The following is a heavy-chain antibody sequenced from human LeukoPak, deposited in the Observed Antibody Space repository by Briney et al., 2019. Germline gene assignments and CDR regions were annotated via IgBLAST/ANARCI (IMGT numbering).Heavy chain of an antibody. CDR3: TGAPLANY. CDR1: GYTLSSYW. Sequence: GGSLRLSCAASGYTLSSYWMHWVRQAPGKGVVGVPRINNHGSGKSHADSMKRRSPISRDNTKSTPYLQLNSPRGEHPAVYYSTGAPLANYGGQGTLVTVSS. J-gene: IGHJ1*01. D-gene: IGHD3-16*01. V-gene: IGHV3-74*01. CDR2: INNHGSGK.